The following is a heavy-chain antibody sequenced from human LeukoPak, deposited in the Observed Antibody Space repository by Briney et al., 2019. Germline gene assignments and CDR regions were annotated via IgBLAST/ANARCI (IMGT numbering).Heavy chain of an antibody. V-gene: IGHV3-48*02. CDR1: GFTFSSYS. CDR3: ARDSKDGDYDY. D-gene: IGHD4-17*01. CDR2: VSSSSSAI. J-gene: IGHJ4*02. Sequence: GGSLRLSCAASGFTFSSYSMNWVRQAPGKGLEWVSYVSSSSSAIYYADSVKGRFTISRDNAKNSVYLQADSLRDEDTAVYYCARDSKDGDYDYWGQGTLVTVSS.